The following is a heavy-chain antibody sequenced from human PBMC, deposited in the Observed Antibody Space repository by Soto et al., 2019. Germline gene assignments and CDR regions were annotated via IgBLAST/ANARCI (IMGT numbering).Heavy chain of an antibody. J-gene: IGHJ4*02. V-gene: IGHV4-59*01. CDR1: GDSISSYY. D-gene: IGHD3-10*01. CDR2: IYYTGST. CDR3: ARTVVIRGVIIREFDY. Sequence: ETLSLTCIVSGDSISSYYWSWIRPSPGKGMEWNEYIYYTGSTNYNPSLKSRVTIPVDTSKNKFSPKLNSVTSADTAVYYCARTVVIRGVIIREFDYWGQGNLVTVS.